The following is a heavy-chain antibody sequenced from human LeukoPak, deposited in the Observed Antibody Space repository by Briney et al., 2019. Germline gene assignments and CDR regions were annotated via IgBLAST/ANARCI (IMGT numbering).Heavy chain of an antibody. D-gene: IGHD2-2*01. Sequence: GESLKISCKGSGYSFTGYWIGWVRQMPGKGLEWMGIIYPGDSDTRYSPSFQGQVTISADKSISTAYLQWSSLEASDTAMYYCARSRYCSSTSCSGFDYWGQGTLVTVSS. CDR3: ARSRYCSSTSCSGFDY. CDR2: IYPGDSDT. CDR1: GYSFTGYW. J-gene: IGHJ4*02. V-gene: IGHV5-51*01.